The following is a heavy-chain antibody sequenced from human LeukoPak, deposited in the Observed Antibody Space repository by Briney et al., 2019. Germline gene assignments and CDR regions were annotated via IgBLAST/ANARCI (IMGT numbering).Heavy chain of an antibody. CDR3: AKEYSGYDFDY. D-gene: IGHD5-12*01. J-gene: IGHJ4*02. Sequence: GGSLRLSCAASGFTLRSYDMSRVRQAPGKGLEWVAATSGSGGNTYYADSVKGRFTISRDDSKNTLYLQMNSLRAEDTAVYYCAKEYSGYDFDYWGQGTLVTVSS. CDR2: TSGSGGNT. V-gene: IGHV3-23*01. CDR1: GFTLRSYD.